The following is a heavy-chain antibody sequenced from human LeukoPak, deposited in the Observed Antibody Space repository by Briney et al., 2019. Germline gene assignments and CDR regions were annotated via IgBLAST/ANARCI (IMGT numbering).Heavy chain of an antibody. V-gene: IGHV3-73*01. CDR1: GFTFSGSA. CDR2: IRSKANSYAT. Sequence: GGSLRLSRAASGFTFSGSAMHWVRQASGKGLEWVGRIRSKANSYATAYAASVKGRFTISRDDSKNTAYLQMNSLKTEDTAVYYCTSRWGIAATGAFDIWGQGTMVTVSS. CDR3: TSRWGIAATGAFDI. D-gene: IGHD6-13*01. J-gene: IGHJ3*02.